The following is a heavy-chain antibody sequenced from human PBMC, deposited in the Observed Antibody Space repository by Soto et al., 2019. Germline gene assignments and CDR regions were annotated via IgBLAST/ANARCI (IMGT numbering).Heavy chain of an antibody. V-gene: IGHV4-39*01. D-gene: IGHD3-3*01. CDR3: ARQLSYYDFWSGSPAGY. J-gene: IGHJ4*02. CDR1: GGSISSSSYY. CDR2: IYYSGST. Sequence: SETLSLTCSVSGGSISSSSYYWGWIRQPPGKGLEWIGSIYYSGSTYYNPSLKSRVTISVDTSKNQFSLKLSSVTAADTAVYYCARQLSYYDFWSGSPAGYWGQGTLVTVSS.